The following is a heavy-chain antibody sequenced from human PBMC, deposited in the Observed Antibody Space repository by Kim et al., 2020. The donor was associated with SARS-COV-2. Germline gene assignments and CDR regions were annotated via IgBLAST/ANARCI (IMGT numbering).Heavy chain of an antibody. Sequence: GGSLRLSCAASGFTFDDYAMHWVRQAPGKGLEWVSGISWNSGSIGYADSVKGRFTISRDNAKNSLYLQMNSLRAEDTALYYCAKGGDYYDSSLANKGGFDYWGQGTLVTVSS. CDR1: GFTFDDYA. J-gene: IGHJ4*02. D-gene: IGHD3-22*01. CDR2: ISWNSGSI. V-gene: IGHV3-9*01. CDR3: AKGGDYYDSSLANKGGFDY.